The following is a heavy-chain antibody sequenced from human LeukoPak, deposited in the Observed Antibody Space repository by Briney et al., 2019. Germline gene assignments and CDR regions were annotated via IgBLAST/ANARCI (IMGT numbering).Heavy chain of an antibody. J-gene: IGHJ4*02. V-gene: IGHV4-59*01. CDR3: ARTILTGWSPFDY. Sequence: SETLSLTCTVSGGSISSYYWSWIRQPPGKGLEWIGYIYYSGSTNYNPSLKSRLTISVDTSKNQFSLKLGSVTAADTAVYYCARTILTGWSPFDYWGQGTLVTVSS. CDR1: GGSISSYY. CDR2: IYYSGST. D-gene: IGHD3-9*01.